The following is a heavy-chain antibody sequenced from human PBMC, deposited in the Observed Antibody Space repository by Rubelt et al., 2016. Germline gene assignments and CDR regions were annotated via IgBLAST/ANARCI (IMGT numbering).Heavy chain of an antibody. J-gene: IGHJ5*02. V-gene: IGHV1-24*01. D-gene: IGHD3-16*01. Sequence: QVQLVQSGAEVKKPGASVKVSCKVSGYTLTELSMHWVRQAPGKGLEWMGGFDPEDGETIYAQKFQGRVTMTRDASIKPAYMELGSLGSDDTAVYYCAGGDSSWGQGTLVTVSS. CDR3: AGGDSS. CDR2: FDPEDGET. CDR1: GYTLTELS.